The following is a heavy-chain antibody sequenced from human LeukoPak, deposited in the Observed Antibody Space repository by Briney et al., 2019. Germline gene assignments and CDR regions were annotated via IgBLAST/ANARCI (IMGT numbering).Heavy chain of an antibody. CDR1: GYTFSGYA. CDR2: INAGNGNT. J-gene: IGHJ5*02. CDR3: ARGYCSGASCYVHWFDP. Sequence: ASVKVSCKTSGYTFSGYAVHWVRQAPGQRLEWMGWINAGNGNTKYSQKFQDRVTITRDTSASSAYMELSSLRSEDTTVYYCARGYCSGASCYVHWFDPWGQGTLVTVSS. D-gene: IGHD2-15*01. V-gene: IGHV1-3*01.